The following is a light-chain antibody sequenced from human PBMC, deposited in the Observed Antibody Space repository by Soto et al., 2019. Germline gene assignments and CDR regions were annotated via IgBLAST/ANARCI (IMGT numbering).Light chain of an antibody. V-gene: IGKV3-20*01. CDR1: QSLSSNF. J-gene: IGKJ1*01. CDR3: QQYGSLSWT. CDR2: AAS. Sequence: DIVLTQSAVTLSVSAGERATLSCRATQSLSSNFLPWYPQNPAQAPRLLIYAASTRAPGVPDRFSGSGSGTDFTLTLSRLEPEDFAVYHCQQYGSLSWTFGQGTKV.